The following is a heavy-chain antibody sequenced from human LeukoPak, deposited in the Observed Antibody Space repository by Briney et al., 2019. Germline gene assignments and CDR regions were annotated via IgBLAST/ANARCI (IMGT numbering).Heavy chain of an antibody. D-gene: IGHD3-22*01. CDR3: AREALNYYDSSGYPTPNWFDP. Sequence: ASVKVSCKASGYTFTGYYMHWVRQAPGQGLEWMGWINPNSGGTNYTQKFQGRVTMTRDTSISTAYMELSRLRSDDTAVYYCAREALNYYDSSGYPTPNWFDPWGQGTLVTVPS. CDR1: GYTFTGYY. V-gene: IGHV1-2*02. CDR2: INPNSGGT. J-gene: IGHJ5*02.